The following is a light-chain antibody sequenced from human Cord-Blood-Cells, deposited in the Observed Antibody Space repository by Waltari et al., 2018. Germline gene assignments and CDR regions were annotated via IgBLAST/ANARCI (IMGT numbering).Light chain of an antibody. CDR1: SSDVGGYNY. J-gene: IGLJ3*02. V-gene: IGLV2-14*01. CDR3: SSYTSSSTGWV. CDR2: EVS. Sequence: QSALTQPASVSGSPGQSITISCTGTSSDVGGYNYVSWYQQHPGKAPKLMIYEVSNRPVGVSNRFSGSKSGNTASLTISGLQAEDEADYYCSSYTSSSTGWVFGGGTKLTVL.